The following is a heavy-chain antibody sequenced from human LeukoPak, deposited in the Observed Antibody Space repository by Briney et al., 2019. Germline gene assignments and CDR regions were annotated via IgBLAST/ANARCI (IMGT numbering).Heavy chain of an antibody. CDR2: IETDGSTT. J-gene: IGHJ1*01. CDR1: GVTISNYW. CDR3: ATGGSAGGNWPYFEN. V-gene: IGHV3-74*01. Sequence: PGGSLRLSCAASGVTISNYWMHWVRQAAGKGLVWVSRIETDGSTTSYADSVKGRFTISRDNAENTVYLQMSSLRAEDTAVYYCATGGSAGGNWPYFENWGQGTLVTVSS. D-gene: IGHD1-1*01.